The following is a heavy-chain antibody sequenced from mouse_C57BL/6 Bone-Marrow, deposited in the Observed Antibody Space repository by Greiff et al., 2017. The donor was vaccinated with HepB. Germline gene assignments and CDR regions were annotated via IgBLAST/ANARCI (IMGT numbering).Heavy chain of an antibody. CDR2: IRSKSNNYAT. D-gene: IGHD1-1*01. J-gene: IGHJ4*01. CDR1: GFSFNTYA. CDR3: VRRASTVVAEDYAMDY. V-gene: IGHV10-1*01. Sequence: DAGGGLVQPKGSLKLSCAASGFSFNTYAMNWVRQAPGKGLEWVARIRSKSNNYATYYADSVKDRFTISRDDSESMLYLQMNNLKTEDTAMYYCVRRASTVVAEDYAMDYWGQGTSVTVSS.